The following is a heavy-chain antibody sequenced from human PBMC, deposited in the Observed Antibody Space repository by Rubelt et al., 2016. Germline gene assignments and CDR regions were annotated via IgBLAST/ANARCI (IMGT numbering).Heavy chain of an antibody. CDR2: IYYSGST. Sequence: QLQLQESGPGLVKPSETLSLTCTVSGGSISSSSYYWSWIRQPPGKGLEWIGYIYYSGSTNYNPSLKSRVTISVDTSKNQFSLKLSSVTAADTAVYYWTRDGVRSSGPHDSWGQGTLVTVSS. CDR1: GGSISSSSYY. V-gene: IGHV4-61*05. J-gene: IGHJ4*02. D-gene: IGHD3-22*01. CDR3: TRDGVRSSGPHDS.